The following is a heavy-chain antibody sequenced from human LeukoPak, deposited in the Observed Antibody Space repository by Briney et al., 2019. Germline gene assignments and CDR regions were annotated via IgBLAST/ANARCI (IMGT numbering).Heavy chain of an antibody. CDR1: GLTFSSYA. CDR2: ISGSGGST. V-gene: IGHV3-23*01. CDR3: AKDSYDSSGYTLDY. Sequence: PGGSLRLSCAASGLTFSSYAMSWVRQAPGKGLEWVSAISGSGGSTYYADSVKGRFTISRDNSKNTLYLQMNSLRAEDTAVYYCAKDSYDSSGYTLDYWGQGTLVTVSS. J-gene: IGHJ4*02. D-gene: IGHD3-22*01.